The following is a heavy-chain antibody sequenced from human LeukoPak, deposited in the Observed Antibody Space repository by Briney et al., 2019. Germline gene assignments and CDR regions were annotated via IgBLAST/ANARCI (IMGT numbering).Heavy chain of an antibody. CDR2: IYYSGST. J-gene: IGHJ4*02. Sequence: PSETLSLTCTVSGYSISSGYYWGWIRQPPGKGLEWIGSIYYSGSTYYNPSLKSRVTISVDTSKNQFSLKLSSVTAADTAVYYCAREIGYCSGGSCRTDDYWGQGTLVTVSS. CDR1: GYSISSGYY. CDR3: AREIGYCSGGSCRTDDY. D-gene: IGHD2-15*01. V-gene: IGHV4-38-2*02.